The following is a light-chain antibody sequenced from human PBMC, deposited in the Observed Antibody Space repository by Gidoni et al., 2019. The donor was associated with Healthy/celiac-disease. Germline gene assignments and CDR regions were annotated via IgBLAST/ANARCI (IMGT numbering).Light chain of an antibody. Sequence: SYVLTQPPSVSVAPGQTARITCGGHNIGSKSVHWYQQKPCQAPVLVVYDDSDRPSGIPERFSGSNSGNTATLTISRVEAGDEADYYCQVWDSSSDLVVFGGGTKLTVL. CDR2: DDS. CDR1: NIGSKS. CDR3: QVWDSSSDLVV. V-gene: IGLV3-21*02. J-gene: IGLJ2*01.